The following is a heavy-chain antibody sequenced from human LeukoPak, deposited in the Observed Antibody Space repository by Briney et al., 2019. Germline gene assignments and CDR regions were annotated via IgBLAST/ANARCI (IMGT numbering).Heavy chain of an antibody. J-gene: IGHJ6*02. V-gene: IGHV3-11*01. CDR1: GFTFSDYY. CDR2: ISSSGSTI. Sequence: GGSLRLSCAASGFTFSDYYMSWIRQAPGKGLEWVSYISSSGSTIYYADSVKGRFTISRDNAKNSLYLQMNSLRAEDTAVYYCAREYCSSTSCSLDGMDVWGQGTTVTVPS. CDR3: AREYCSSTSCSLDGMDV. D-gene: IGHD2-2*01.